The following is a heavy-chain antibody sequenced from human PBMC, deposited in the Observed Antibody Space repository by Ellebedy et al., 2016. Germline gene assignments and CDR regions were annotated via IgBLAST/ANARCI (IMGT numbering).Heavy chain of an antibody. CDR3: ASGQRLADFHY. D-gene: IGHD6-25*01. Sequence: SETLSLXXAVYGGSLSDYHWSWIRQPPGKGLEWIGEINDSGSTKYDPSLKSRVTISVGTSKNQFSLNLNSVTAADSAIYYCASGQRLADFHYWGQGTLVTVSS. J-gene: IGHJ4*02. V-gene: IGHV4-34*01. CDR2: INDSGST. CDR1: GGSLSDYH.